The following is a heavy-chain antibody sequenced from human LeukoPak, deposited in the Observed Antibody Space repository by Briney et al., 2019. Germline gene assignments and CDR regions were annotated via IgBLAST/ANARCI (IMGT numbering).Heavy chain of an antibody. V-gene: IGHV4-39*01. D-gene: IGHD1-1*01. Sequence: PSETLSLTCTVSGGSISGSSYYWGWIRQPPGKGLEWIGSIYYSGSTYYNPSLKSRVTISLDTSKNQFSVKLSSVTAADTAVYYCATLEGGNWYYFDYWGQGILVTVSS. CDR1: GGSISGSSYY. J-gene: IGHJ4*02. CDR2: IYYSGST. CDR3: ATLEGGNWYYFDY.